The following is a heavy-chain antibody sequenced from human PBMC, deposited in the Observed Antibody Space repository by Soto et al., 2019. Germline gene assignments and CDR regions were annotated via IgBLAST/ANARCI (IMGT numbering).Heavy chain of an antibody. CDR2: IDYSGST. Sequence: QVQLQESGPGLVKPSETLSLTCSVSGGSVSGTSHYWNWIRQTPGKGLEWIGYIDYSGSTNHSPSLKSRVTISVDTSKTQFSLKLSSVTAADTAVYYCARGGTSSRRAVAGYFHYWGQGIQVTVSS. CDR1: GGSVSGTSHY. V-gene: IGHV4-61*01. D-gene: IGHD1-7*01. J-gene: IGHJ1*01. CDR3: ARGGTSSRRAVAGYFHY.